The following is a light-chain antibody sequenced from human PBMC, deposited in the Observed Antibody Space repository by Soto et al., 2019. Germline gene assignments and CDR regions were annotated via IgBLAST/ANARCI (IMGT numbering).Light chain of an antibody. CDR3: QQNYLSPWT. CDR1: QSIRNF. V-gene: IGKV1-39*01. J-gene: IGKJ1*01. Sequence: DIQMTQSPSSLSASVRDRVTITCLASQSIRNFLNWYQQKPGTVPKLLISTSSTLESGVPSRFSGGGSGTDFTLTISNLQPEDFATYFCQQNYLSPWTFGPGTKVDIK. CDR2: TSS.